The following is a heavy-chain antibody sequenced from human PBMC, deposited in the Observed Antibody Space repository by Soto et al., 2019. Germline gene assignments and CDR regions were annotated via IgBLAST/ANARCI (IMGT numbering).Heavy chain of an antibody. CDR3: TKGSEVARQELDY. Sequence: QVQLVESGGGVVQPGRSLRLSCAASGFTFSNFGMHWGRQAPGKGLEWVAAISADGSDKYFSDSVKGRFTISRDNSKNTLFLQTNSLRVEDTAVHYCTKGSEVARQELDYWGQGTLVTVSS. V-gene: IGHV3-30*18. CDR1: GFTFSNFG. J-gene: IGHJ4*02. CDR2: ISADGSDK. D-gene: IGHD3-3*01.